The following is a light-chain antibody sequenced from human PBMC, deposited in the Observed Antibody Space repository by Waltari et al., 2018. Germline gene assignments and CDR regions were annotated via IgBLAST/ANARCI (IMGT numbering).Light chain of an antibody. CDR1: QSVLSSTNSNNY. Sequence: DIVLTQSPDSLALSLGERATISCRSSQSVLSSTNSNNYLAWYQQRPGQPPKLLFYWASTRVTGVPDLFDGSGSGTDFTLTISSLQAEELAVYDCQQYYTTPCTFGQGTRLEIK. CDR2: WAS. CDR3: QQYYTTPCT. J-gene: IGKJ2*02. V-gene: IGKV4-1*01.